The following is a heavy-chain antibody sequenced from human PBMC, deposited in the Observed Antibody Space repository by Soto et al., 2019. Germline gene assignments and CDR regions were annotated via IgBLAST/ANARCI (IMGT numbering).Heavy chain of an antibody. J-gene: IGHJ6*02. CDR1: GGSFSGYY. D-gene: IGHD6-13*01. CDR2: INHSGST. CDR3: ARDPGAAAGRRHYYHYGMDV. V-gene: IGHV4-34*01. Sequence: SETLSLTCAVYGGSFSGYYWSWIRQPPGKGLEWIGEINHSGSTNYNPSLKSRVTISVDTSKNQFSLKLSSVTAADTAVYYCARDPGAAAGRRHYYHYGMDVWGQGTTVTVSS.